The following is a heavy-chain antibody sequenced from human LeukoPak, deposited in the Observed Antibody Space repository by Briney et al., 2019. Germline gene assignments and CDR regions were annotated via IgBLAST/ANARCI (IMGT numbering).Heavy chain of an antibody. J-gene: IGHJ4*02. Sequence: GGSLRLSCSASGFTFSSYSMHWVRQAPGKGLEAVSAITPGGDTYYSDSAKGGFTISRDNSKNTLYLQMNSLRAEDTAVYYCAKDADDYVSYFDYWGQGTLVTVSS. V-gene: IGHV3-64*04. CDR2: ITPGGDT. D-gene: IGHD4-17*01. CDR1: GFTFSSYS. CDR3: AKDADDYVSYFDY.